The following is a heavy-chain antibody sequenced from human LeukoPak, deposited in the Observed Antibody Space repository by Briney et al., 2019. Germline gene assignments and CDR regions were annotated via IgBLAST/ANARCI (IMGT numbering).Heavy chain of an antibody. CDR2: IIPIFGTA. CDR3: ATVLRRLDY. D-gene: IGHD6-25*01. J-gene: IGHJ4*02. CDR1: GYTFTGYY. Sequence: SVKVSCKASGYTFTGYYMHWVRQAPGQGLEWMGGIIPIFGTANYAQKFQGRVTITADESTSTAYMELSSLRSEDTAVYYCATVLRRLDYWGQGTLVTVSS. V-gene: IGHV1-69*13.